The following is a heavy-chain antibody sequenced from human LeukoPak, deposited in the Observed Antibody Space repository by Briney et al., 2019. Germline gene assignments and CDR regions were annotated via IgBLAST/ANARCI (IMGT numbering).Heavy chain of an antibody. V-gene: IGHV4-34*01. CDR3: ARDPLSTAFDY. CDR2: IDHSGTT. D-gene: IGHD4-11*01. Sequence: PSETLTLTCAVYGGSFNGYYWSWIRQPPGKGLEWIGEIDHSGTTNYNPSLESRITISADTSKKQFSLKLSSVTAADTAVYFCARDPLSTAFDYWGQGWPATVSS. CDR1: GGSFNGYY. J-gene: IGHJ4*02.